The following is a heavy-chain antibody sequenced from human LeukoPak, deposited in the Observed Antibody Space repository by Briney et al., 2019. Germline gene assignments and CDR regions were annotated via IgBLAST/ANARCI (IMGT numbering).Heavy chain of an antibody. J-gene: IGHJ4*02. V-gene: IGHV3-30-3*01. CDR3: AREGRVVVVAATTPFDY. CDR2: ISYDRSNK. D-gene: IGHD2-15*01. CDR1: GFTFSSYA. Sequence: GRSLRLSCAASGFTFSSYAMHWVRQAPGKGLEWVAVISYDRSNKYYADSVKGRFTISRDNSKNTLYLQMNSLRAEDTAVYYCAREGRVVVVAATTPFDYWGQGTLVTVSS.